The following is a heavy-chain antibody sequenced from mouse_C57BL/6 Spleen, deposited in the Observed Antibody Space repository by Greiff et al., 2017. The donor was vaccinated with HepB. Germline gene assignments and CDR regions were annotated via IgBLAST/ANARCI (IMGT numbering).Heavy chain of an antibody. CDR3: ARKVPCFITTVVGTDYYAMDY. CDR2: IWTGGGT. J-gene: IGHJ4*01. CDR1: GFSFTSYA. V-gene: IGHV2-9-1*01. Sequence: QVQLKESGPGLVAPSQSLSITCTVSGFSFTSYAISWVRQPPGKGLEWIGVIWTGGGTNYNSALQSRLSNSKDNSKSQVFLKMNSRQTDDTARYYCARKVPCFITTVVGTDYYAMDYWGQGTSVTVSS. D-gene: IGHD1-1*01.